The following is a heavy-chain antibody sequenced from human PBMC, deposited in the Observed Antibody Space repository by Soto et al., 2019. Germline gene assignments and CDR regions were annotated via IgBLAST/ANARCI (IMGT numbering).Heavy chain of an antibody. CDR3: ADLSLGYCITTSCPPEY. Sequence: QVQLVQSGAEVKQPGSSVKVSCKASGGSFNTYAISWVRQAPGQGLEWVGGIIPVVGRVTYAQRFQGRVTISADASTSTAYMELRRLRPDDTAMDYCADLSLGYCITTSCPPEYWGQGTLVTVSS. CDR1: GGSFNTYA. D-gene: IGHD2-2*01. J-gene: IGHJ4*02. CDR2: IIPVVGRV. V-gene: IGHV1-69*12.